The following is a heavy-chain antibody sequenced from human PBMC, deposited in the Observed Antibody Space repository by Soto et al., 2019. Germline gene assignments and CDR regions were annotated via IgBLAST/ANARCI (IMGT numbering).Heavy chain of an antibody. V-gene: IGHV3-30*18. J-gene: IGHJ6*02. CDR3: AKEWMYYDFWSGYSPSRNYGMDV. CDR2: ISYDGSNK. Sequence: GGSLRLSCAASGFTFSSYGMHWVRQAPGKGLEWVAVISYDGSNKYYAESVKGRFTISRENSKNTLYLQMNSLRAEDTAVYYCAKEWMYYDFWSGYSPSRNYGMDVWGQGTTVTVS. D-gene: IGHD3-3*01. CDR1: GFTFSSYG.